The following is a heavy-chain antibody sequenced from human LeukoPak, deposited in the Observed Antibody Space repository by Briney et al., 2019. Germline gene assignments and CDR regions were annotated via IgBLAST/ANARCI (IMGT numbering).Heavy chain of an antibody. CDR2: ISSSSSYT. J-gene: IGHJ6*04. D-gene: IGHD6-13*01. V-gene: IGHV3-11*06. CDR3: ARDRAAAGNYYYYGMDV. Sequence: GGSLRLSCAASGFTFSDYYMSWIRQAPGKGLEWVSYISSSSSYTNYADSVKGRFTISGDNAKNSLYLQMNSLRAEDTAVYYCARDRAAAGNYYYYGMDVWGKGTTVTVSS. CDR1: GFTFSDYY.